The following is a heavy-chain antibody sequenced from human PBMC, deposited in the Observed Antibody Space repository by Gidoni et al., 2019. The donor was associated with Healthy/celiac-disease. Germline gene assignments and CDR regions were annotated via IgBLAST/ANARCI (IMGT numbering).Heavy chain of an antibody. D-gene: IGHD3-22*01. J-gene: IGHJ4*02. CDR3: ARHISRWGLWTYYYDSSGYYTPNAPFDY. V-gene: IGHV4-39*01. CDR2: IYYSGST. CDR1: GGSISSSSYY. Sequence: QLQLQESGPGLVKPSETLSLTCTVSGGSISSSSYYWGWIRQPPGTGLEWIGSIYYSGSTYYNPSLKSRVTISVETSKNQFSLKLSSVTAADTAVYYCARHISRWGLWTYYYDSSGYYTPNAPFDYWGQGTLVTVSS.